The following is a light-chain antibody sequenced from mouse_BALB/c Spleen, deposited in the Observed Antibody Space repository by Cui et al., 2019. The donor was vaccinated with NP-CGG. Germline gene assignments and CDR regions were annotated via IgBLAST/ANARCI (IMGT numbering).Light chain of an antibody. CDR2: GTH. CDR1: TGAVTTSNY. J-gene: IGLJ1*01. V-gene: IGLV1*01. Sequence: QAVVTQKSASTTSPVETVSLTCRSSTGAVTTSNYANWVQERPDHLFTGLIGGTHNRAPGVPARFSGSLIGDKAALTITGTQTEDETIYFCALWYSNHWVFGGGTKLTVL. CDR3: ALWYSNHWV.